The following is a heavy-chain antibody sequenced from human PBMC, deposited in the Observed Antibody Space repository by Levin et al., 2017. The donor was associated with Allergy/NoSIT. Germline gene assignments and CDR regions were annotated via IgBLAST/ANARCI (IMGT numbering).Heavy chain of an antibody. CDR2: INPNSGGT. J-gene: IGHJ5*02. CDR3: ARDRTAVNPDSGSFDP. V-gene: IGHV1-2*02. D-gene: IGHD4-17*01. CDR1: GYTFNDYY. Sequence: GESLKISCKASGYTFNDYYMHWLRQAPGQGLEWMGWINPNSGGTRSVEKFQGRVTMTRDTAIATVYMELNRLRFDDTAIYYCARDRTAVNPDSGSFDPWGQGTLVTVSS.